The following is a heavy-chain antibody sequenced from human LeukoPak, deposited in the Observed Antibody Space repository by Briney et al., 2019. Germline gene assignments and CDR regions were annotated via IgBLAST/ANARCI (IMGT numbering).Heavy chain of an antibody. V-gene: IGHV1-46*01. CDR3: ARDISVRDAAWWFNP. D-gene: IGHD5-24*01. J-gene: IGHJ5*02. CDR1: GYTFTSYY. CDR2: INPSGGST. Sequence: VASVKVSCKASGYTFTSYYMHWVRQAPGQGLEWMGIINPSGGSTSYAQKFQGRVTMTRDTSTSTVYMELSSLRSEDTAVYYCARDISVRDAAWWFNPWGQGTLVTVSS.